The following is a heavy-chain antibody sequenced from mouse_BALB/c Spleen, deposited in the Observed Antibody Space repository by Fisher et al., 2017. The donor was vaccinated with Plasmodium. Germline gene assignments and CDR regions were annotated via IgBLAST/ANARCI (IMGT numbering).Heavy chain of an antibody. CDR3: AKGDHGAMDY. D-gene: IGHD3-3*01. V-gene: IGHV1-26*01. J-gene: IGHJ4*01. Sequence: KFKGKATLTVDKSSSTAYMDLLSLTSEDSAVYYCAKGDHGAMDYWGQGTSVTVSS.